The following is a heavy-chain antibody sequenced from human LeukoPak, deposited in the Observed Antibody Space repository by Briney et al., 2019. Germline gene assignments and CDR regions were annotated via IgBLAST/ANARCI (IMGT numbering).Heavy chain of an antibody. CDR3: ARGYSYGLFDY. Sequence: PGGSLRLSCAASGFTFSSYWMHWVRQAPGKGLVWVSRINRDGSSTSYADSVKGRFTISRDNAKNTLYLQMNSLRAEDTAVYYCARGYSYGLFDYWGQGTLVTVSS. J-gene: IGHJ4*02. CDR2: INRDGSST. D-gene: IGHD5-18*01. V-gene: IGHV3-74*01. CDR1: GFTFSSYW.